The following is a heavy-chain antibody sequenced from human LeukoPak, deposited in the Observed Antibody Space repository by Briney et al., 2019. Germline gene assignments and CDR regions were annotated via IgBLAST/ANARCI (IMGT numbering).Heavy chain of an antibody. CDR3: ATIAVAGTVDY. J-gene: IGHJ4*02. Sequence: ASVEVSCKASGYTFTSYGISWVRQAPGQGLEWMGWISAYNGNTNYAQKLQGRVTMTTDTSTSTAYMELRSLRSDDTAVYYCATIAVAGTVDYWGQGTLVTVSS. CDR2: ISAYNGNT. CDR1: GYTFTSYG. D-gene: IGHD6-19*01. V-gene: IGHV1-18*01.